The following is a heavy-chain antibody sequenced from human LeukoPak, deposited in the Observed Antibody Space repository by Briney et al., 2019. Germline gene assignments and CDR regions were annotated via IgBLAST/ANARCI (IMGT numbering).Heavy chain of an antibody. CDR1: GYSFTSYW. D-gene: IGHD3-10*01. Sequence: GESLKISCKGSGYSFTSYWIGWVRQMPGKGLEWMGIIYPGDSDTRYSPSFQGQVTISADKSISTAYLQWSSLKASDTAMYYCARHAGVRGVITRNYYYYMDVWGKGTTVTVSS. J-gene: IGHJ6*03. V-gene: IGHV5-51*01. CDR2: IYPGDSDT. CDR3: ARHAGVRGVITRNYYYYMDV.